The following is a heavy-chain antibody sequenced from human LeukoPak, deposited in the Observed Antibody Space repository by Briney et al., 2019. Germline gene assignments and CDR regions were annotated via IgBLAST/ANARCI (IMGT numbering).Heavy chain of an antibody. D-gene: IGHD6-13*01. Sequence: SETLSLTCAVYGGAFSGYYWSWVRQPPGKGLEWIGEINHSGSTNYNPSLKSRVTISVDTSKNQFSLKLSSVTAADTAVYYCASPGYSSSWSSFDYWGQGTLVTVSS. J-gene: IGHJ4*02. CDR2: INHSGST. V-gene: IGHV4-34*01. CDR3: ASPGYSSSWSSFDY. CDR1: GGAFSGYY.